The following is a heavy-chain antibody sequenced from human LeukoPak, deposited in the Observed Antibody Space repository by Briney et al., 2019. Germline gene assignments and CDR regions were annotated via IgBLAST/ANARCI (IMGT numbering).Heavy chain of an antibody. V-gene: IGHV5-51*01. D-gene: IGHD3-22*01. CDR3: ARQGAGTSHYDDTGLPRGAFDV. J-gene: IGHJ3*01. CDR2: IYPGDSET. CDR1: GYKFATYW. Sequence: GQSLKISCKVSGYKFATYWIAWVRPMPGKGLEWMGVIYPGDSETRYSPSFRGQVAISVDKSTNTAYPQWSSLKEADTALYFCARQGAGTSHYDDTGLPRGAFDVWGQGTTVIVSS.